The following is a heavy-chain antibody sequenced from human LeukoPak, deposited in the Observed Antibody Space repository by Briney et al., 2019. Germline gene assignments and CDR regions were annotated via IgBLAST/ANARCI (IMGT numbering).Heavy chain of an antibody. CDR3: ARDKRVAVAGTYIYYYYMDV. V-gene: IGHV4-4*07. Sequence: SETLSLTCTVSGGSISSYYWSWIRQPAGKGLEWIGRIHTSGSTNYNPSLKSRVTMSGDTSKNQFSLKLSSVTAADTAVYYCARDKRVAVAGTYIYYYYMDVWGNGTTVTISS. CDR2: IHTSGST. CDR1: GGSISSYY. D-gene: IGHD6-19*01. J-gene: IGHJ6*03.